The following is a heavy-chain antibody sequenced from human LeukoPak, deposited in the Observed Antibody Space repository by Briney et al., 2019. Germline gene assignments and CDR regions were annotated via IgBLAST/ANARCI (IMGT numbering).Heavy chain of an antibody. CDR1: GFTVSSNY. D-gene: IGHD6-13*01. CDR2: IYSGGST. J-gene: IGHJ5*02. Sequence: GSLRLSCAASGFTVSSNYMSWVRQAPGKGLEWVSVIYSGGSTYYADSVKGRFTISRDNSKNTLYLQMNSLRAEDTAVYYCARELIAAAGPGWFDPWGQGTLVTVSS. V-gene: IGHV3-53*01. CDR3: ARELIAAAGPGWFDP.